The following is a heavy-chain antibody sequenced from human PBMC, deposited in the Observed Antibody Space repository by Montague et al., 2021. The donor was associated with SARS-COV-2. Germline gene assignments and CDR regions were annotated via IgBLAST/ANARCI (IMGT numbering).Heavy chain of an antibody. CDR1: GFTFSSYA. Sequence: SLRLSCAASGFTFSSYAMSWVRQAPGKGLEWVSAISGSGGSTYYADSVKGRFTISRDNSKNTLYLQMNSLRAEDTAVYYCAKDIYGSGSYSDNFVYWGQGTLVTVSS. D-gene: IGHD3-10*01. V-gene: IGHV3-23*01. CDR3: AKDIYGSGSYSDNFVY. CDR2: ISGSGGST. J-gene: IGHJ4*02.